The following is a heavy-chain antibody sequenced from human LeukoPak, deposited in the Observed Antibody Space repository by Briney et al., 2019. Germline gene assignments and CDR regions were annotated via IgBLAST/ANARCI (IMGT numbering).Heavy chain of an antibody. Sequence: PGGSLRLSCAASGFTFSSYSMNWVRQAPGKGLEWVSSISSSSSYIYYADSVKGRFTISRDNAKNSLYLQMNSLRAEDTAVYYCARADFWSGYWFDYWGQGTLVTVSS. V-gene: IGHV3-21*03. D-gene: IGHD3-3*01. CDR2: ISSSSSYI. CDR3: ARADFWSGYWFDY. CDR1: GFTFSSYS. J-gene: IGHJ4*02.